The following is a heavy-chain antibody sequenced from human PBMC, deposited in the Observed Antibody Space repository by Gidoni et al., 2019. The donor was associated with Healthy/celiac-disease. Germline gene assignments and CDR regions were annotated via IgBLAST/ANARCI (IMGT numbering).Heavy chain of an antibody. D-gene: IGHD6-19*01. J-gene: IGHJ3*02. CDR3: AKGLEGQWLVYII. Sequence: EVQLLESGGGLVQPGGSLRLSCAASGFTFSSYAMSWVRQAPGKGLEWVSAISGSGGSTYYEDSVKGRFTITRDNSKNTLYLQMNSLRAEDTAVYYCAKGLEGQWLVYIIWGQGTMVTVSS. CDR1: GFTFSSYA. V-gene: IGHV3-23*01. CDR2: ISGSGGST.